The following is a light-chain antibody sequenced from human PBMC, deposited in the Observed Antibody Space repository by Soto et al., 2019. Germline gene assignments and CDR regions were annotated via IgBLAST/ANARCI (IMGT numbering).Light chain of an antibody. CDR1: QSINNY. CDR3: QQSYNSPYI. Sequence: DIQMTQSPSSLSATLGDRVTITCRASQSINNYLNWYQQEEGKAPKLLIYAATSLQSGVPSRFSGSGSGTEFTLTISSLQPGDFATYYCQQSYNSPYIFGPGTKFEIK. J-gene: IGKJ2*01. V-gene: IGKV1-39*01. CDR2: AAT.